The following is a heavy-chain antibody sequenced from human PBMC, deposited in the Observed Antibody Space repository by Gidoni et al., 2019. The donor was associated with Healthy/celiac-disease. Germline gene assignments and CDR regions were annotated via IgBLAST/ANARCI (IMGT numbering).Heavy chain of an antibody. CDR1: GGSVSSGSYY. CDR3: ARHRDGYDY. J-gene: IGHJ4*02. CDR2: IYYSGGT. D-gene: IGHD5-12*01. Sequence: QVQLQESGPGLVKPSETLSLTCTVSGGSVSSGSYYWSWIRQPPGKGLEWIGYIYYSGGTNYNPSLKSRVTISVDTSKNQFSLKLSSVTAADTAVYYCARHRDGYDYWGQGTLVTVSS. V-gene: IGHV4-61*01.